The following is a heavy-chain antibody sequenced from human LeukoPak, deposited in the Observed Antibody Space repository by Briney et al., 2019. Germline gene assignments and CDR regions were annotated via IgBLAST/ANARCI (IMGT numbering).Heavy chain of an antibody. CDR1: GGSISSYY. D-gene: IGHD6-19*01. CDR2: IYTSGST. Sequence: SETLSLTCTVSGGSISSYYWSWIRQPAGKGLEWIGRIYTSGSTNYNPSLKSRVTMSVDTSKNQFSLQLNSVTPEDTAVYYCARSYSSGWYSGPFVKNYFDYWGQGTLVTVSS. J-gene: IGHJ4*02. CDR3: ARSYSSGWYSGPFVKNYFDY. V-gene: IGHV4-4*07.